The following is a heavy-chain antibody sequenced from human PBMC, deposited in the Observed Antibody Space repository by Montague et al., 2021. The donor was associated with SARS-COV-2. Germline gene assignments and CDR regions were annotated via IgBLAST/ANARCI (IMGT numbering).Heavy chain of an antibody. CDR3: ARERGRGVDYFDP. Sequence: TLSLTCAVYGGSFSGYFWSWIRQTPGRGLEWIGEINHGGTADYNPSLKSRVTLSVDTSKAQFSLILTSVTAADTAVYYCARERGRGVDYFDPWGQGTLVTVSS. CDR1: GGSFSGYF. J-gene: IGHJ5*02. V-gene: IGHV4-34*01. D-gene: IGHD4-11*01. CDR2: INHGGTA.